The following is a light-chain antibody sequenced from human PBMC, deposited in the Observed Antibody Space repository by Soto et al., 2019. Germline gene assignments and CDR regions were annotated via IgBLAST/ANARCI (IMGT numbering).Light chain of an antibody. V-gene: IGKV3-20*01. CDR3: QHYGETPIT. J-gene: IGKJ5*01. Sequence: EIVLTQSPGTLSLSPGGRATLSCRPSQSVSRRLAWYQHRPGQSPRLLISGASMRASGVPVRFSGSGSGTDFTLTISRLEPEDFAVYYCQHYGETPITFGLGTRLEV. CDR1: QSVSRR. CDR2: GAS.